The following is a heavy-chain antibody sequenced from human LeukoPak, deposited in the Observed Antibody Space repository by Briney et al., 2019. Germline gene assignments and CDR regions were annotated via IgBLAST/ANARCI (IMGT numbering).Heavy chain of an antibody. D-gene: IGHD6-13*01. CDR2: ITLSRTTI. CDR1: GFTFSNYN. CDR3: ARARTAGGEY. J-gene: IGHJ4*02. Sequence: GGSLRLSCAASGFTFSNYNMHWVRQAPGKGLEWISYITLSRTTIYYADSVKGRFTISRDNAKNSLYLQMNSLRAEDTAVYYCARARTAGGEYWGQGTLVTVSS. V-gene: IGHV3-48*04.